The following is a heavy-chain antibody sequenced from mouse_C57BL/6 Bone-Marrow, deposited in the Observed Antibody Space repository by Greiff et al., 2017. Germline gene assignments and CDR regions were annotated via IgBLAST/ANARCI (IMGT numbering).Heavy chain of an antibody. D-gene: IGHD1-1*01. Sequence: VQLQQSGAELVKPGASVKISCKASGYAFSSYWMNWVKQRPGKGLEWIGQIYPGDGDTNYNGKFKGKATLTADKSSSTAYMQLSSLTSEDSAVYFCARSNYGSFAWFAYWGQGTLDTVSA. CDR1: GYAFSSYW. V-gene: IGHV1-80*01. CDR3: ARSNYGSFAWFAY. CDR2: IYPGDGDT. J-gene: IGHJ3*01.